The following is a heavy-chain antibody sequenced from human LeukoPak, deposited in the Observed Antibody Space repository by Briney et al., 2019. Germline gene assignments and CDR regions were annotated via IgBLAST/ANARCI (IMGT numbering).Heavy chain of an antibody. J-gene: IGHJ6*03. D-gene: IGHD3-3*02. CDR3: ASGRTIFYYYMDV. Sequence: ASVKVSCKASGYTITVYYIHWVRQAPGQGLEWMGWINPKRGDTNYAQKFQGRVTMTRDTSISTVYMELSRLRSDDTAVYYRASGRTIFYYYMDVWGKGTTVTISS. V-gene: IGHV1-2*02. CDR2: INPKRGDT. CDR1: GYTITVYY.